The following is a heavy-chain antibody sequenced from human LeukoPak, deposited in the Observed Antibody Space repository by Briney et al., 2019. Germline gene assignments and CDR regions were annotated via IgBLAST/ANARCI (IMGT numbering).Heavy chain of an antibody. CDR1: GGSFSGYY. CDR2: INHSGST. CDR3: ASFDGSRGAFDI. J-gene: IGHJ3*02. V-gene: IGHV4-34*01. D-gene: IGHD3-9*01. Sequence: SETLSLTCAVYGGSFSGYYWSWIRQPPGKGLEWIGEINHSGSTNYSPSLKSRVTISVDTSKNQFSLKLSSVTAADTAVYYCASFDGSRGAFDIWGQGTMVTVSS.